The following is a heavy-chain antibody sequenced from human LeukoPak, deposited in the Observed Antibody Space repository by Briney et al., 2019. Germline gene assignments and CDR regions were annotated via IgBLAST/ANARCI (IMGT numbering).Heavy chain of an antibody. CDR1: GDSTSVNY. CDR2: IYYSGST. V-gene: IGHV4-31*03. Sequence: SETLSLTCTVSGDSTSVNYWSWIRQHPGKGLEWIGYIYYSGSTYYNPSLKSRVTISVDTSKNQFSLKLSSVTAADTAVYYCARDPHYGMDVWGQGTTVTVSS. CDR3: ARDPHYGMDV. J-gene: IGHJ6*02.